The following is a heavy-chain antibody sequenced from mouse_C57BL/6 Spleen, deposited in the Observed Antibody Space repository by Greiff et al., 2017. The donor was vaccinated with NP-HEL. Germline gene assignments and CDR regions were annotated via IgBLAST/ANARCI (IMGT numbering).Heavy chain of an antibody. Sequence: EVQLQQSGPELVKPGASVKIPCKASGYTFTDYNMDWVKQSHGKSLEWIGDINPNNGGTNYNQKFKGKATLTVDKSSSTAYMELRSLTSEDTAVYYCARLTGTVNYAMDYWGQGTSVTVSS. D-gene: IGHD4-1*01. V-gene: IGHV1-18*01. J-gene: IGHJ4*01. CDR1: GYTFTDYN. CDR3: ARLTGTVNYAMDY. CDR2: INPNNGGT.